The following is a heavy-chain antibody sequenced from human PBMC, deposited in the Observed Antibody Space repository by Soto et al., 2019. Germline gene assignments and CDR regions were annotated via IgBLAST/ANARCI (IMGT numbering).Heavy chain of an antibody. CDR3: AKSPGARHFDF. D-gene: IGHD6-6*01. Sequence: EVQLLESGGGLVQPGGSLRLSCAASGFTFSSYAMSWVRQAPGKGLEWVSALSGSSGSTYYADSVKGRFTISRDNSKNPLYLHMNSLRSEDTAVFYSAKSPGARHFDFWGQGTLVTVSS. CDR1: GFTFSSYA. J-gene: IGHJ4*01. V-gene: IGHV3-23*01. CDR2: LSGSSGST.